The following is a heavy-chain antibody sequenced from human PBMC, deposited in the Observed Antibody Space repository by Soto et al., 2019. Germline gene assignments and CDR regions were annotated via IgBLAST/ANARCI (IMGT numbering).Heavy chain of an antibody. J-gene: IGHJ4*02. CDR3: ARDDKGVSAAMLY. CDR2: MYTSGIT. CDR1: GDSISGYY. Sequence: SETLSLTCTVSGDSISGYYWYWIRQPAGKGLEWIGRMYTSGITNYNPSLKSRVTMSVDTSKNQFSLKLTSVTAADTAVYYCARDDKGVSAAMLYWGQGTLVTVSS. V-gene: IGHV4-4*07. D-gene: IGHD2-2*01.